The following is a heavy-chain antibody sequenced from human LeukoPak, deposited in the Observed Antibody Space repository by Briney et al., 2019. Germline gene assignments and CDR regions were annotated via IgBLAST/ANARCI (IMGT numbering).Heavy chain of an antibody. CDR3: ARGGMKMTYYFDY. Sequence: SETLSLSCTVSGGSINSYYWTWIRRPPGKGLEWIGYIYNSESTNYNPSLKGRVTISVDTSKNQFSLKLSSVTAADTAVYYCARGGMKMTYYFDYWGQGTLVTVSS. CDR1: GGSINSYY. D-gene: IGHD2-21*02. V-gene: IGHV4-59*01. J-gene: IGHJ4*02. CDR2: IYNSEST.